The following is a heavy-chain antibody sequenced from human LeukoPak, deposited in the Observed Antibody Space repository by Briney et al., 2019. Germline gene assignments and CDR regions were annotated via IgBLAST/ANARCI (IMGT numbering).Heavy chain of an antibody. CDR2: IYPGDSDT. CDR1: GYSFTSCW. D-gene: IGHD5-24*01. Sequence: GESLKISCKGSGYSFTSCWIGWVRQMPGKGLEWMGIIYPGDSDTRYSPSFQGQVTISADKSISTAYLQWSSLKASDTAMYYCARPRTTITGAFDIWGQGTMVTVSS. J-gene: IGHJ3*02. V-gene: IGHV5-51*01. CDR3: ARPRTTITGAFDI.